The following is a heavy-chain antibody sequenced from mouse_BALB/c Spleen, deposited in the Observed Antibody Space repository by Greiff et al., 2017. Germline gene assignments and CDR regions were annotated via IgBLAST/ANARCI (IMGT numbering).Heavy chain of an antibody. V-gene: IGHV2-6-7*01. J-gene: IGHJ1*01. CDR3: ARELGRRSYWYFDV. Sequence: VHLVESGPGLVAPSQSLSITCTVSGFSLTGYGVNWVRQPPGKGLEWLGMIWGDGSTDYNSALKSRLSISKDNSKSQVFLKMNSLQTDDTARYYCARELGRRSYWYFDVWGAGTTVTVSS. CDR2: IWGDGST. D-gene: IGHD4-1*01. CDR1: GFSLTGYG.